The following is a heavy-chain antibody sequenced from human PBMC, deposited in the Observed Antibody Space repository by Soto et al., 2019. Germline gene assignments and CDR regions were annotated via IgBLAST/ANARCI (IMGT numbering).Heavy chain of an antibody. D-gene: IGHD3-22*01. J-gene: IGHJ6*02. CDR2: INFHGTET. Sequence: GGSLRLSCTAPRFTFVSYWMHWVRQAPGKGLVGVEDINFHGTETWYADSVKRRFTISTANDKKTLYLHMTGRRVDDTGVYYCARDKEVLMIHYGMAXWGQGTTVTVS. CDR1: RFTFVSYW. CDR3: ARDKEVLMIHYGMAX. V-gene: IGHV3-74*01.